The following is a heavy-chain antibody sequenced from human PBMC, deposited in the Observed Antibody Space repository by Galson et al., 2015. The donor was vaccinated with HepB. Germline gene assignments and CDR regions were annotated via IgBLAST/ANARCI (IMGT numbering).Heavy chain of an antibody. V-gene: IGHV1-8*01. CDR3: ARIPYYDSSGYLAEYFQH. CDR2: MNPNSGNT. D-gene: IGHD3-22*01. CDR1: GYTFTSYD. J-gene: IGHJ1*01. Sequence: SVKVSCKASGYTFTSYDINWVRQATGQGLEWMGWMNPNSGNTGYAQKFQGRVTMTRNTSISTAYMELSSLRSEDTAVYYCARIPYYDSSGYLAEYFQHWGQGTLVTVSS.